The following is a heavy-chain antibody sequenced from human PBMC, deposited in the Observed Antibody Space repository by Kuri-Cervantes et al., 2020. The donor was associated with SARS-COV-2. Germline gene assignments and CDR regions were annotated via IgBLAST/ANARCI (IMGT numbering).Heavy chain of an antibody. CDR1: GGSFSGYY. J-gene: IGHJ6*02. Sequence: ESLKISCAVYGGSFSGYYWSWIRQPPGKGLEWIGEINHSGSNNYNPSLKSRVTISVDTYKNQFSLKLSSVTAADTAVYYCSRDTEYGMDVWGQGTTVTVSS. D-gene: IGHD5-18*01. V-gene: IGHV4-34*01. CDR3: SRDTEYGMDV. CDR2: INHSGSN.